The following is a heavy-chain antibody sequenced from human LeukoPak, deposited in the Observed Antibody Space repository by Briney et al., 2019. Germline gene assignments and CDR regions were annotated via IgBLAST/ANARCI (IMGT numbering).Heavy chain of an antibody. CDR2: ISGSGGST. Sequence: GGSLRLSCAASGFTFSSYAMSWVRQAPGKGLEWVSAISGSGGSTYSADSVKGRFTISRDNSKNTLYLQMNSLRVEDTAVYYCAKVGSSGYYEPFDYWGQGTLVTVSS. CDR1: GFTFSSYA. V-gene: IGHV3-23*01. J-gene: IGHJ4*02. D-gene: IGHD3-22*01. CDR3: AKVGSSGYYEPFDY.